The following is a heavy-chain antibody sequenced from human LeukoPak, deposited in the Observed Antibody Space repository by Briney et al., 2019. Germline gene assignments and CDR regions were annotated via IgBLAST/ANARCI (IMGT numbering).Heavy chain of an antibody. CDR2: ITSSGDVT. V-gene: IGHV3-23*01. CDR3: AKDRPNYHESNGHYYRPNGDY. J-gene: IGHJ4*02. CDR1: GFTFNIYA. D-gene: IGHD3-22*01. Sequence: SGGSLRLSCAASGFTFNIYAMSWVRQAPGKGLEWVSSITSSGDVTFYADSVKDRFTISRDNSKSTLYLQMSRLRAEDTAVYYCAKDRPNYHESNGHYYRPNGDYWGQGTLVTVSS.